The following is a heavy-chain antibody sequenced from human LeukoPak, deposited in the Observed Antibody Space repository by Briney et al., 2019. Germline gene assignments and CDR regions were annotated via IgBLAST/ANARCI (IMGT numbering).Heavy chain of an antibody. D-gene: IGHD3-10*01. CDR2: IYYTWST. CDR1: GVSVTSGGYY. J-gene: IGHJ4*02. Sequence: PSETLSLTCTVSGVSVTSGGYYWNWIRQHPVKGLEWIGYIYYTWSTNYNPSLKSRINISADTSKNQFSLKLKSVTAADTAIYYCARSGLYYPGSGSFDYWGQGALVTVSS. CDR3: ARSGLYYPGSGSFDY. V-gene: IGHV4-31*03.